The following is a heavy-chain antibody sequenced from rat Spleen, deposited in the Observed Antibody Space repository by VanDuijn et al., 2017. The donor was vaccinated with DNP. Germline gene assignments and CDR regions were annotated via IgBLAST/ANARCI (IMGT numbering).Heavy chain of an antibody. CDR3: TTGAGSP. V-gene: IGHV5-27*01. J-gene: IGHJ4*01. CDR1: GFTFSNYD. Sequence: EVQLVESGGGLVQPGRSLKLSCAASGFTFSNYDMAWVRQAPTKGLEWVASISPSGGSTYYRDSVKGRFTASRDNAKSTLYLQMDSLRSEDTATYYCTTGAGSPWGQGTSVTVSS. CDR2: ISPSGGST. D-gene: IGHD1-4*01.